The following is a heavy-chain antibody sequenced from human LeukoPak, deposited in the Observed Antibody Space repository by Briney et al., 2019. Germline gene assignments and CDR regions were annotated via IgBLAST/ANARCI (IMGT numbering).Heavy chain of an antibody. J-gene: IGHJ6*03. CDR2: ISNSGST. CDR1: GGAITSHY. CDR3: GRDALVGYFSYYYMDV. D-gene: IGHD2-15*01. V-gene: IGHV4-59*11. Sequence: PSETLSLTCTVSGGAITSHYWTWIRQSPVKGLEWIGDISNSGSTSYNPSLKSRVTISIDTSKSQFPLKLTSVAAADTAVYYCGRDALVGYFSYYYMDVWGKGTTVTVSS.